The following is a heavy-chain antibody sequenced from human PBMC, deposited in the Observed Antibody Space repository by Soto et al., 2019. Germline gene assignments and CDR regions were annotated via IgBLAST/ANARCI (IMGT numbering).Heavy chain of an antibody. J-gene: IGHJ4*02. CDR3: ATIPGSGH. V-gene: IGHV3-53*01. CDR2: IYSGGST. D-gene: IGHD1-20*01. Sequence: GGSLRLSCAASGFIVSSNYMTWVRQAPGKGLEWLSVIYSGGSTYYADSVKGRFILSRDNSKNTLFLQLNSLRPEDTALYYCATIPGSGHLGQGTLVTVSS. CDR1: GFIVSSNY.